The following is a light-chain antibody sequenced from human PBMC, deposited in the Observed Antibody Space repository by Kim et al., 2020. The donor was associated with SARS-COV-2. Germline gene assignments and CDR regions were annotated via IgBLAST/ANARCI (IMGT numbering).Light chain of an antibody. V-gene: IGLV1-51*01. CDR3: GTWDSSLSAGV. CDR2: DNN. CDR1: SSNIGNNY. Sequence: GQQVTISCSGSSSNIGNNYVSWYQQFPGTAPKLLIYDNNKRPSGIPDRFSGSKSGTSATLGITGLQTGDEADYYCGTWDSSLSAGVFGGGTQLTVL. J-gene: IGLJ2*01.